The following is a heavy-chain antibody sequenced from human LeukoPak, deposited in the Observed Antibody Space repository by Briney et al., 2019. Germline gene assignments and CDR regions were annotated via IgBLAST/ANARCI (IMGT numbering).Heavy chain of an antibody. D-gene: IGHD3-3*01. CDR2: MYYSGST. J-gene: IGHJ5*02. CDR1: GGSISSSSYN. V-gene: IGHV4-39*07. Sequence: SETLSLTCTVSGGSISSSSYNWGWIRQPPGKGLEWIGSMYYSGSTYYNPSLKSRVTISVDTSKNQFSLKLSSVTAADTAVYYCARGLRYYDFWSGHNWFDPWGQGTLVTVSS. CDR3: ARGLRYYDFWSGHNWFDP.